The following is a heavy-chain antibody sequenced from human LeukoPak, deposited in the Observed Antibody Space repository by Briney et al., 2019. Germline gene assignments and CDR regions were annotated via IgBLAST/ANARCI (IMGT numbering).Heavy chain of an antibody. V-gene: IGHV3-23*01. CDR3: AKDPPDGYLGHGEIKSDY. J-gene: IGHJ4*02. CDR1: GFTFSSYA. Sequence: GGSLRLSCAASGFTFSSYAMSWVRQAPGKGLEWVSAISGSGGSTYYADSVKGRFTISRDNSKNTLYLQMNSLRAEDTAVYYCAKDPPDGYLGHGEIKSDYWGQGTLVTVSS. D-gene: IGHD5-24*01. CDR2: ISGSGGST.